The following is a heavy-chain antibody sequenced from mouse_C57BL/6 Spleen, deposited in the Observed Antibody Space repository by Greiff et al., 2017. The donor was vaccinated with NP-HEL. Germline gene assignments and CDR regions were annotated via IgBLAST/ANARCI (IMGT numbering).Heavy chain of an antibody. V-gene: IGHV1-50*01. D-gene: IGHD1-1*01. CDR3: ARRYYGSSSY. CDR1: GYTFTSYW. CDR2: IDPSDSYT. Sequence: QVQLQQPGAELVKPGASVKLSCKASGYTFTSYWMQWVKQRPGQGLEWIGEIDPSDSYTNYNQKFKGKATLTVDTSSSTAYMQLSSLTSEDSAVYYCARRYYGSSSYWGQGTTLTVSS. J-gene: IGHJ2*01.